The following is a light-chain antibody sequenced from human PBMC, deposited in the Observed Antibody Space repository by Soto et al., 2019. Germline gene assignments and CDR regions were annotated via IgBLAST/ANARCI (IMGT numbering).Light chain of an antibody. CDR1: QSVSSN. CDR3: QQYGNWPRT. Sequence: EIVMTQSPATLSVSPGERATLSCRASQSVSSNLVWYQQKPGQAPRLLIYGASTRATGIPARFSGSGSGTDFTLTISSLQSEDFAVYYCQQYGNWPRTFGQGTKVEIK. CDR2: GAS. J-gene: IGKJ1*01. V-gene: IGKV3-15*01.